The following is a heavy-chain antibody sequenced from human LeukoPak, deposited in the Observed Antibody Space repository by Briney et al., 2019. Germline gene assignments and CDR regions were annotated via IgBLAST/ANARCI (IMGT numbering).Heavy chain of an antibody. CDR2: ISSSSSYI. CDR1: GFTFSSYS. CDR3: AKCSSSWVDAFDI. J-gene: IGHJ3*02. Sequence: PGGSLRLSCAASGFTFSSYSMNWVRQAPGKGLEWVSSISSSSSYIYYADSVKGRFTISRDNSKNTLYLQMNSLRAEDTAVYYCAKCSSSWVDAFDIWGQGTMVTVSS. V-gene: IGHV3-21*04. D-gene: IGHD6-13*01.